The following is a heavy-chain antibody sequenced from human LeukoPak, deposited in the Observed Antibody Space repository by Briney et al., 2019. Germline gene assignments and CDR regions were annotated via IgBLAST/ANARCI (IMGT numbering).Heavy chain of an antibody. V-gene: IGHV4-34*01. CDR3: ARGSPYGRNWFDP. CDR2: INHSGST. D-gene: IGHD3-10*01. Sequence: LETLSLTCAVYGGSFSGYYWSWIRQPPGKGLEWIREINHSGSTNYNPSLKGRVTISVDTSKNQFSLKLSSVAAADTAVYYCARGSPYGRNWFDPWGQGTLVTVSS. J-gene: IGHJ5*02. CDR1: GGSFSGYY.